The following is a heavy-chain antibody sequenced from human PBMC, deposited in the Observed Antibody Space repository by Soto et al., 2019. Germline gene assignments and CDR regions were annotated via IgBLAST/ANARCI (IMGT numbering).Heavy chain of an antibody. CDR1: GYTFTSYG. D-gene: IGHD3-16*01. CDR3: AKTYDYAEGERFDP. Sequence: GASVKVSCKASGYTFTSYGISWVRQAPGQGLEWMGWISAYNGNTNYAQKLQGRVTMTTDTSTSTAYMELRSLRSDDTAVYYCAKTYDYAEGERFDPWGQGTLVTVSS. J-gene: IGHJ5*02. CDR2: ISAYNGNT. V-gene: IGHV1-18*01.